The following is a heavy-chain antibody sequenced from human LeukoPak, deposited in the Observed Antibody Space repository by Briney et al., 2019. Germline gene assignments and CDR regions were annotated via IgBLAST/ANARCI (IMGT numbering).Heavy chain of an antibody. CDR2: INPSGGST. V-gene: IGHV1-46*01. D-gene: IGHD3-10*01. CDR1: GYTFTSYY. J-gene: IGHJ4*02. CDR3: ARGITTMLRGVPRANTLDD. Sequence: APVKVSRKASGYTFTSYYMHWVRQAPGQGLEWMGIINPSGGSTSYAQKFQGRVTMTRDTSTSTVYMELSSLRSEDTAVYYCARGITTMLRGVPRANTLDDWGQGTLVTVCS.